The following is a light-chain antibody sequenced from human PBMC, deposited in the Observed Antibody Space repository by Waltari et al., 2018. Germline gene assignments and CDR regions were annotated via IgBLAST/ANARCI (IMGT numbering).Light chain of an antibody. CDR3: SSFTTRNTWV. J-gene: IGLJ3*02. Sequence: QSALTQPASVSGSPGQSITISCTGTSSDIGYYNYVSWYQHHPGTAPTLMIYDVSNRPSGFSKRFAGSKSGDTASLTISGLQAEDEAEYYCSSFTTRNTWVFGGGTKLTVL. CDR2: DVS. V-gene: IGLV2-14*03. CDR1: SSDIGYYNY.